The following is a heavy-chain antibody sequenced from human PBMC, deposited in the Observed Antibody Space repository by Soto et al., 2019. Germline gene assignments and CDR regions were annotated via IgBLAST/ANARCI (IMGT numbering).Heavy chain of an antibody. D-gene: IGHD6-19*01. Sequence: GGSLRLSCAASGFTFSSYWMSWVRQAPGKGLEWVANIKQDGSEKYYVDSVKGRFTISRDNAKNSLYLQMNSLRAEDTAVYYCARVSRGQWLAPEYYFDYWGQGTLVTVSS. CDR1: GFTFSSYW. CDR3: ARVSRGQWLAPEYYFDY. V-gene: IGHV3-7*01. CDR2: IKQDGSEK. J-gene: IGHJ4*02.